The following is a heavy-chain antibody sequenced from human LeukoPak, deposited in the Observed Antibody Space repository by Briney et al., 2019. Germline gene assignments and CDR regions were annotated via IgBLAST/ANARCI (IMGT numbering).Heavy chain of an antibody. Sequence: SETLSLTCTVSNDSISSGDYYWNWIRQPPGKGLEWIGSIYYSGSTYYNPSLKSRVTISVDTSKNQFSLKLSSVTAADTAVYYCAREGGSGSFDYWGQGTLVTVSS. V-gene: IGHV4-39*07. CDR2: IYYSGST. CDR1: NDSISSGDYY. D-gene: IGHD3-10*01. J-gene: IGHJ4*02. CDR3: AREGGSGSFDY.